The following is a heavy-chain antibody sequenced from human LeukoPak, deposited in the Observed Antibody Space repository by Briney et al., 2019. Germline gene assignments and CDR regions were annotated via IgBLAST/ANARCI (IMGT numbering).Heavy chain of an antibody. CDR3: ASYDYGAFDI. CDR2: ISSSSSYI. Sequence: GGSLRLSCAASGFTFSSYRMNWVRQAPGKGLEWVSSISSSSSYIYYADSVKGRFTISRDNAKNSLCLQMNSPRAEDTAVYYCASYDYGAFDIWGQGTMVTVSS. J-gene: IGHJ3*02. CDR1: GFTFSSYR. V-gene: IGHV3-21*01. D-gene: IGHD4-17*01.